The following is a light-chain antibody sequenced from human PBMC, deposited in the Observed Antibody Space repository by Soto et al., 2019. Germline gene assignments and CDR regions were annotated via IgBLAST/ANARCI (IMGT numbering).Light chain of an antibody. V-gene: IGKV3-20*01. CDR1: QSVSSNY. CDR2: DVS. J-gene: IGKJ1*01. Sequence: DIVLTQSPGTLSLSPGERATLSCRSSQSVSSNYLAWDQQKPDQAPRLVIYDVSGRATGIPDRFSGSGSGTDFTLTISRLEPEDFAVYYCQQYGSSPTFGQGTKVEIK. CDR3: QQYGSSPT.